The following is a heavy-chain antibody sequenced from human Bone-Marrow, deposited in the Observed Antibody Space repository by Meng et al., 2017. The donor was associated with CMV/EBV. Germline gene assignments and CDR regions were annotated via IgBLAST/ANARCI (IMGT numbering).Heavy chain of an antibody. V-gene: IGHV4-34*01. Sequence: SETLSLTCAVYGVSFSGYYWSWIRQPPGKGLEWIGEINHRGSTNYNPSLKSRITISVDTSKNQFSLKLSSVTAADTAVYYCARASEETGFDYCGQGTLVTASS. D-gene: IGHD7-27*01. J-gene: IGHJ4*02. CDR3: ARASEETGFDY. CDR1: GVSFSGYY. CDR2: INHRGST.